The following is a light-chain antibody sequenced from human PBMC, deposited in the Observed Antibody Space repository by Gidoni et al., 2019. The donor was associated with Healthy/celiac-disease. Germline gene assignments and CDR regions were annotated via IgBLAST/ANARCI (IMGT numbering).Light chain of an antibody. CDR1: QSVSSSY. J-gene: IGKJ2*01. CDR2: GAS. CDR3: QQYGSSPPTYT. Sequence: EIVLTQSPGTLSLSPGERATLSCRASQSVSSSYLAWYQQKPGQAPRLLIYGASSRATGIPDRVSGSGSGTDFTLTISRLEPEDLAVYYCQQYGSSPPTYTFGQGTKLEIK. V-gene: IGKV3-20*01.